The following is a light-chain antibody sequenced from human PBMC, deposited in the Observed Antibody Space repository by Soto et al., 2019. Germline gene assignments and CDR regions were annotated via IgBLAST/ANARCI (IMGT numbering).Light chain of an antibody. Sequence: TVSVSIGGRDTVACRSSQSISTWLAWYQQQPAKAPKLLIYKASGLESGVPSRFSGSGSGTDFTLTISILLPDEDATQYCRQYYGYSPLTFGEGTKVDIK. J-gene: IGKJ4*01. V-gene: IGKV1-5*03. CDR1: QSISTW. CDR2: KAS. CDR3: RQYYGYSPLT.